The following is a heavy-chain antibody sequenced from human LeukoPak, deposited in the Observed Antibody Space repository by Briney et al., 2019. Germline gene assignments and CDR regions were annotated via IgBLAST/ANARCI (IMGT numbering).Heavy chain of an antibody. CDR1: GFTFNNYA. V-gene: IGHV3-20*04. CDR2: VIWNGGST. J-gene: IGHJ5*02. D-gene: IGHD2-2*01. Sequence: PGGSLKLSCAASGFTFNNYAMSWVRQAPGKGLEWISGVIWNGGSTGYADSLKGRFTISRDNAKNSLYLQMNSLRAEDTALYYCVRDRCSSTSCHDSPNWFDPWGQGTLVTVSS. CDR3: VRDRCSSTSCHDSPNWFDP.